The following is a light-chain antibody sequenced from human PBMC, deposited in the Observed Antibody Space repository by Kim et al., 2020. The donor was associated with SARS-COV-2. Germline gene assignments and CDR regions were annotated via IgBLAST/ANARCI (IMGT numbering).Light chain of an antibody. CDR2: DNH. Sequence: QSVLTQPPSVSAAPGQKVTISCSVSSADLGNNFVSWYQQLPGAAPKLLIYDNHKRPSGIPDRFSGSKSGTSATLGITGLQTGDEADYYCGTWDASVSTGYVFGTGTKVTVL. J-gene: IGLJ1*01. V-gene: IGLV1-51*01. CDR3: GTWDASVSTGYV. CDR1: SADLGNNF.